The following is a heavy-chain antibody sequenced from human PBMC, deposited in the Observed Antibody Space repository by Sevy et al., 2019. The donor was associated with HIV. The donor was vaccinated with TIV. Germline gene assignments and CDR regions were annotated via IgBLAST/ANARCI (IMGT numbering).Heavy chain of an antibody. CDR1: GFTFSTYW. CDR3: AREGYYYDSSGYYFGGYYFDF. D-gene: IGHD3-22*01. J-gene: IGHJ4*02. Sequence: GGSLRLSCAASGFTFSTYWMTWVRQAPGKWLEWVANIKEDGSEKYYVDSVKGRFTISRDNAKNSLYLQMNSLRADDTAVYFCAREGYYYDSSGYYFGGYYFDFWGQGTLVTVSS. CDR2: IKEDGSEK. V-gene: IGHV3-7*03.